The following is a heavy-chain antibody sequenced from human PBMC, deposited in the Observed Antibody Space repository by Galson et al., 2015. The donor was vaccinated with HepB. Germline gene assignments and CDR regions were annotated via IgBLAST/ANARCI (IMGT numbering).Heavy chain of an antibody. D-gene: IGHD7-27*01. V-gene: IGHV4-59*01. J-gene: IGHJ4*02. CDR3: ARTPPPGVFDY. CDR2: IYYSGST. CDR1: GGSISSYY. Sequence: QVQLQESGPGLVKPSETLSLTCTVSGGSISSYYWSWIRQPPGKGLEWIGYIYYSGSTNYNPSLKSRVTISVDTSKNQFSLKLSSVTAADTAVYYCARTPPPGVFDYWGQGTLVTVSS.